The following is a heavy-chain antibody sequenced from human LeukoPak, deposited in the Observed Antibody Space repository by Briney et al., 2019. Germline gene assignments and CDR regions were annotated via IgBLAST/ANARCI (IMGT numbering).Heavy chain of an antibody. CDR3: ARAGVTVTGTLNYYYFYMDV. J-gene: IGHJ6*03. CDR2: ISWNSGSI. V-gene: IGHV3-9*01. CDR1: GFTFDDYA. D-gene: IGHD6-19*01. Sequence: GGSLRLSCAASGFTFDDYAMHWVRQAPGKGLEWVSGISWNSGSIGYADSVKGRFTISRDNAKNSLYLQMNSLRTEDTAVYYCARAGVTVTGTLNYYYFYMDVWGKGSTVTVSS.